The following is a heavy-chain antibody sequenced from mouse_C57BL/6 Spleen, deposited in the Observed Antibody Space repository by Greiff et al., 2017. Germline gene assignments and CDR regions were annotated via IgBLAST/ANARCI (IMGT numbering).Heavy chain of an antibody. Sequence: EVQGVESGEGLVKPGGSLKLSCAASGFTFSSYAMSWVRQTPEKRLEWVAYISSGGDYIYYADTVKGRFTISRDNARNTLYLQMSHLKSEDTAMXYCTRAPFDVWGTGTTVTVSS. V-gene: IGHV5-9-1*02. CDR2: ISSGGDYI. J-gene: IGHJ1*03. CDR3: TRAPFDV. CDR1: GFTFSSYA.